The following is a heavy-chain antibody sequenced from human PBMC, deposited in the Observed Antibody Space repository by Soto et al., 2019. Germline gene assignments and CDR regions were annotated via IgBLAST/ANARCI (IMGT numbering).Heavy chain of an antibody. Sequence: QVQLQESGPGLVQPSETLSLTCSVSGGSINSASYHWSWLRQHPGKGLEFIGYIFYTGSTYYNPSLETRLTISVDTSKNHVSLRLKAVTAADTAVYYCARLDYGDSAFDSWGRGILVTVSS. CDR1: GGSINSASYH. J-gene: IGHJ4*02. CDR2: IFYTGST. V-gene: IGHV4-31*03. D-gene: IGHD4-17*01. CDR3: ARLDYGDSAFDS.